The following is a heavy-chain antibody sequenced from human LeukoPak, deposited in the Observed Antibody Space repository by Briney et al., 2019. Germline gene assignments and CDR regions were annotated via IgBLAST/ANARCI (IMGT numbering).Heavy chain of an antibody. CDR1: GFTFSSYA. D-gene: IGHD2-21*02. Sequence: PGGSLRLSCAASGFTFSSYAMSWVREAPGKGLEWVSAISGSGGSTYYADSVKGRFTISRDNAKNSLYLQMNSLRAEDTAVYYCARDRTASAEYFQHWGQGTLVTVSS. V-gene: IGHV3-23*01. J-gene: IGHJ1*01. CDR3: ARDRTASAEYFQH. CDR2: ISGSGGST.